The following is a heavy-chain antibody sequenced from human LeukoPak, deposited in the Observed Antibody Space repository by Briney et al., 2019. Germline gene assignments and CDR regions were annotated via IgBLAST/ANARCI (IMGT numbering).Heavy chain of an antibody. CDR3: ARHGDYAFDY. CDR2: TKQAGSEK. Sequence: GGSLRLSCAVSGFSFSSYWMGWVRQAPGKGLEWVANTKQAGSEKYYADSVKGRFAISRDNAKNSLYLQMHSLRAEDTAVYFCARHGDYAFDYWGQGTLVTVSS. D-gene: IGHD4-17*01. J-gene: IGHJ4*02. V-gene: IGHV3-7*01. CDR1: GFSFSSYW.